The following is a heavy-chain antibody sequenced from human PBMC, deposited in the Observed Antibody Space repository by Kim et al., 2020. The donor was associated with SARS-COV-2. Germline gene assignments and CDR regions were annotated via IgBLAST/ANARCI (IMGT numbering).Heavy chain of an antibody. CDR3: ARGFRGVISGPFDY. D-gene: IGHD3-10*01. V-gene: IGHV3-30*04. CDR2: ISYDGSNK. CDR1: GFTFSSYA. Sequence: GGSLRLSCAASGFTFSSYAMHWVRQAPGKGLEWVAVISYDGSNKYYADSVKGRFTISRDNSKNTLYLQMNSLRAEDTAVYYCARGFRGVISGPFDYWGQG. J-gene: IGHJ4*02.